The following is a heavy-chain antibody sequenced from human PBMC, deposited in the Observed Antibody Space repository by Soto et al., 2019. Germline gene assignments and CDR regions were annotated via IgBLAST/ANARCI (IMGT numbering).Heavy chain of an antibody. D-gene: IGHD6-13*01. CDR2: IWYDGSNK. CDR3: ARDVIAAAGTYDYYYYGMDV. J-gene: IGHJ6*02. CDR1: GFTFSSYG. Sequence: GGSLRLSCAASGFTFSSYGMHWVRQAPGKGLEWVAVIWYDGSNKYYADSVKGRFTISRDNSKNTLYLQMNSLRAEDTAVYYCARDVIAAAGTYDYYYYGMDVWGQGTTVTVS. V-gene: IGHV3-33*01.